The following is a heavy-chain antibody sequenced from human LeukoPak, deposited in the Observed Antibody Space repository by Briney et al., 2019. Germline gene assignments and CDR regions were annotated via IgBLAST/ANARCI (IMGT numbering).Heavy chain of an antibody. D-gene: IGHD1-26*01. Sequence: ESLKISCKGSGYSFTSYWIGWVRQMPGKGLEWMGIIYPGDSETRYSPSFQGQVTISVDKSINTAYLQWSSLKASGTAMYYCARLGGSFYRPFVDYWGQGILVTVSS. V-gene: IGHV5-51*01. CDR1: GYSFTSYW. CDR2: IYPGDSET. CDR3: ARLGGSFYRPFVDY. J-gene: IGHJ4*02.